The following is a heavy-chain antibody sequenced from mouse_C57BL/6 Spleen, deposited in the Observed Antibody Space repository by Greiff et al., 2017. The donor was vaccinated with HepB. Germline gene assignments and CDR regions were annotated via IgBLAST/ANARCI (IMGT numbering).Heavy chain of an antibody. V-gene: IGHV1-39*01. CDR2: INPNYGTT. CDR1: GYSFTDYN. Sequence: EVQLQQSGPELVKPGASVKISCKASGYSFTDYNMNWVKQSNGKSLEWIGVINPNYGTTSYNQKFKGKATLTVDQSSSTAYMQLNSLTSEDSAVYYCARWAIYDGYFTSYWYFDVWGTGTTVTGSS. J-gene: IGHJ1*03. CDR3: ARWAIYDGYFTSYWYFDV. D-gene: IGHD2-3*01.